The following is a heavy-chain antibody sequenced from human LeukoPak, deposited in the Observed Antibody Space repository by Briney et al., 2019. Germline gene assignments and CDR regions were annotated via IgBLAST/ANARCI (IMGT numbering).Heavy chain of an antibody. Sequence: GGSLRLSCAASGFAFSSYEMNWVRQAPGKGLEWVSYISSSGSTIYYADSVKGRFTISRDNAKNSLYLQMNSLRAEDTAVYYCARQNYYGSGSSLDYWGQGTLVTVSS. CDR3: ARQNYYGSGSSLDY. D-gene: IGHD3-10*01. CDR2: ISSSGSTI. J-gene: IGHJ4*02. V-gene: IGHV3-48*03. CDR1: GFAFSSYE.